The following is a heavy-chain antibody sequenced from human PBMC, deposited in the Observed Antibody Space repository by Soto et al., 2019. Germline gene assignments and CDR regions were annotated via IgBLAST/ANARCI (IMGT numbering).Heavy chain of an antibody. Sequence: PSETLSLTCTVSGGSVSSDSHFWNWIRQPPGKGLEWLGYIYNTGTTNYNPSLKSRVTISVDTSKNQFSLKLSSVTAADTAVYYCARDRPRAIYSSDSYYYGVDVWGLGTTVTVSS. CDR3: ARDRPRAIYSSDSYYYGVDV. CDR1: GGSVSSDSHF. V-gene: IGHV4-61*01. J-gene: IGHJ6*02. CDR2: IYNTGTT. D-gene: IGHD6-19*01.